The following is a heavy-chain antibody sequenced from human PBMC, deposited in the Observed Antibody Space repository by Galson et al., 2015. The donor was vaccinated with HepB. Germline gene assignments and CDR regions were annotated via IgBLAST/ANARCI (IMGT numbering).Heavy chain of an antibody. CDR2: IIPMFGTA. J-gene: IGHJ3*02. D-gene: IGHD1-26*01. Sequence: SVKVSCKASGGTFSSYAVSWVRQAPGQGLEWMGGIIPMFGTANYAQKFQGRVTITADEYMSTVYMELSSLRSEDTAVYDCARVGRGYALDIWGQWTMVTVSS. CDR3: ARVGRGYALDI. CDR1: GGTFSSYA. V-gene: IGHV1-69*13.